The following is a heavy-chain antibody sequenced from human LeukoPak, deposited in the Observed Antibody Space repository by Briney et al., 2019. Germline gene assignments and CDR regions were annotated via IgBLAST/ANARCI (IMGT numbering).Heavy chain of an antibody. V-gene: IGHV4-4*07. CDR3: ASAGRGEIPYYYYMDV. J-gene: IGHJ6*03. Sequence: SETLSLTCTVSGDSFSSYFWSWIRQPAGKGLEWIGRMYTSGITNSNPSLKSRVTMSVDTSKNQFSLNLTSVTAADTAVYYCASAGRGEIPYYYYMDVWGKGTTVTVSS. D-gene: IGHD2-2*02. CDR1: GDSFSSYF. CDR2: MYTSGIT.